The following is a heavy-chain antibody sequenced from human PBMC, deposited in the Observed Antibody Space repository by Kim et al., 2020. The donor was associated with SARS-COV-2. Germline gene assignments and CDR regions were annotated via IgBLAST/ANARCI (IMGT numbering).Heavy chain of an antibody. J-gene: IGHJ6*02. V-gene: IGHV1-69*04. Sequence: SVKVSCKASGGTFSSYAISWVRQAPGQGLEWMGRIIPILGIANYAQKFQGRVTITADKSTSTAYMELSSLRSEDTAVYYCARATLRFLEWFHVAYGMDVWGQGTTVTVSS. CDR3: ARATLRFLEWFHVAYGMDV. CDR1: GGTFSSYA. CDR2: IIPILGIA. D-gene: IGHD3-3*01.